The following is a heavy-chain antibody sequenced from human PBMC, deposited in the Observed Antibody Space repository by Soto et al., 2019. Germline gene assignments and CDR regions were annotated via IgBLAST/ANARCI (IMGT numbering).Heavy chain of an antibody. V-gene: IGHV1-18*01. CDR2: ISAYNGNT. Sequence: QVQLVQSGAEVKKPGASVKVSCKASGYTFTSYGISWVRQAPGQGLEWMGWISAYNGNTNYAQKLQGRVTMTTDTSTSTAYMELRSLRYDDTAVYYCAVCVVVPDAMGPIDIWGQGTMVTVSS. D-gene: IGHD2-2*01. CDR1: GYTFTSYG. CDR3: AVCVVVPDAMGPIDI. J-gene: IGHJ3*02.